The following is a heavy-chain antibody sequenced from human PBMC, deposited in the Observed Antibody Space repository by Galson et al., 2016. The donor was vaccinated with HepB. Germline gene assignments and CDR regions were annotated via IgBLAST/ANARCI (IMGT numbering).Heavy chain of an antibody. CDR3: VTPMNRGAFDI. Sequence: SLRLSCAASGFTVTYQYMCWVRQAPGKGLEWVSIIYNGGATPYLDSVKGRCTISRDSAKNTLDLQMNNLRAEDTAGYYCVTPMNRGAFDIWGRGTMVTVSA. CDR1: GFTVTYQY. V-gene: IGHV3-66*01. CDR2: IYNGGAT. J-gene: IGHJ3*02. D-gene: IGHD3-22*01.